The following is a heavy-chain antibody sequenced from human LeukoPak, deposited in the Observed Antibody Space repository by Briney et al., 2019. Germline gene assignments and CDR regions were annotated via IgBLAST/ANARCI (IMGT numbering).Heavy chain of an antibody. CDR2: IIPIFGTA. Sequence: ASVKVSCKASGGTFSSYAISWVRQAPGQGLEWMGGIIPIFGTANYAQKFQGRVTITTDESPSTAYMELSSLRSEDTAVYYCARNIAAAGTVFGYWGQGTLVTVSS. D-gene: IGHD6-13*01. CDR1: GGTFSSYA. V-gene: IGHV1-69*05. J-gene: IGHJ4*02. CDR3: ARNIAAAGTVFGY.